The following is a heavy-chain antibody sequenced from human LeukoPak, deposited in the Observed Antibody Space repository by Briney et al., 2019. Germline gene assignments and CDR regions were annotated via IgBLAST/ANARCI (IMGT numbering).Heavy chain of an antibody. Sequence: ASVKVSCKASGGTFSSYAISWVRQAPGQGLEWMGGIIPIFGTANYAQKFQGRVTITADESTSTAYMELSSLRSEDTAVYYCARESQGYSSVFDYWGQGTLVTVSS. CDR2: IIPIFGTA. J-gene: IGHJ4*02. V-gene: IGHV1-69*13. CDR3: ARESQGYSSVFDY. D-gene: IGHD6-19*01. CDR1: GGTFSSYA.